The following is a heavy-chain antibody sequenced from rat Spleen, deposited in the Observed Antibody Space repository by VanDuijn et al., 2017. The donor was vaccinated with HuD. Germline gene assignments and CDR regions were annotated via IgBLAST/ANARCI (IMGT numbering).Heavy chain of an antibody. V-gene: IGHV5-46*01. J-gene: IGHJ2*01. D-gene: IGHD3-8*01. Sequence: EVQLVESGGGLVQPGRSMKLSCAASGFTFSSFPMAWVRQAPTKGLEWVATISSSGGSTYYRDSVKGRLTISRDNAKSTLYLQMNSLRSEDTATYYCTRGASPDYFDYWGQGVMVTVSS. CDR3: TRGASPDYFDY. CDR2: ISSSGGST. CDR1: GFTFSSFP.